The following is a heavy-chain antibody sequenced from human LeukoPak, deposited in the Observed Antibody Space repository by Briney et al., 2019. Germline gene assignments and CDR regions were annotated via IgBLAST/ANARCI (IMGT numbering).Heavy chain of an antibody. V-gene: IGHV1-69*13. Sequence: SVKVSCKASGGTFSSYAISWVRQAPGQGLEWMGGIIPIFGTANYAQKFQGRVTITADESTSTAYMELSSLRSEDTAVYHCASTVDWLLAHFDYWGQGTLVTVSS. CDR3: ASTVDWLLAHFDY. CDR1: GGTFSSYA. D-gene: IGHD3-9*01. CDR2: IIPIFGTA. J-gene: IGHJ4*02.